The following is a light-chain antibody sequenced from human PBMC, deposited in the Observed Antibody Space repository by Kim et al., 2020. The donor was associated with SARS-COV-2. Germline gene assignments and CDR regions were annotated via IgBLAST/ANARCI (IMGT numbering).Light chain of an antibody. V-gene: IGKV4-1*01. CDR2: WAS. J-gene: IGKJ4*01. CDR1: QSVLYSSNNKNY. Sequence: DIVMTQSPDSLAVSLGERATINCKSSQSVLYSSNNKNYLAWYQQKPGQPPKLLIYWASTRESGVPDRFSGSGSGTDFTLTISSLQAEDVAVYYGQQDSRTLLTSGGGTKLE. CDR3: QQDSRTLLT.